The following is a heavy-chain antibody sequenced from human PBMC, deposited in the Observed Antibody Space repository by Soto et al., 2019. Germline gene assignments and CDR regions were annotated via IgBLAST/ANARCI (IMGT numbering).Heavy chain of an antibody. CDR1: GYSFTSSW. CDR2: IDPSDSQT. J-gene: IGHJ4*02. Sequence: GASLEISGKGSGYSFTSSWIGWLRKKPAKGLEWMGRIDPSDSQTYYSPSFRGRVTISATKSITTVFLQWSSLRASDTAIYYCARQIYDSDTGPNFQYYFDSWGQGTPVTVSS. V-gene: IGHV5-10-1*01. CDR3: ARQIYDSDTGPNFQYYFDS. D-gene: IGHD3-22*01.